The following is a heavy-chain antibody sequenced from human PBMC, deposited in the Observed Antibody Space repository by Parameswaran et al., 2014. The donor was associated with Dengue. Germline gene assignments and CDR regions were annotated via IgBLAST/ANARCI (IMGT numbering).Heavy chain of an antibody. V-gene: IGHV4-34*01. CDR3: ASGYYYGSGTIDY. CDR2: INHSGST. CDR1: GGSFSGYY. D-gene: IGHD3-10*01. J-gene: IGHJ4*02. Sequence: ASETLSLTCAVYGGSFSGYYWSWIRQPPGKGLEWIGEINHSGSTNYNPSLKSRVTISVDTSKNQFSLKLSSVTAADTAVYYCASGYYYGSGTIDYWGQGTLVTVSS.